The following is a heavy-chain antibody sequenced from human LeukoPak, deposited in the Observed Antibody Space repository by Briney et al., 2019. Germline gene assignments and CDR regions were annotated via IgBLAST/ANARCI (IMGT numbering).Heavy chain of an antibody. CDR3: ARSCRILDIVATIRARLGGNGFDI. CDR2: IYYSGST. CDR1: SGSISSYY. V-gene: IGHV4-59*12. Sequence: PSETLSLTCTVSSGSISSYYWSWIRQPPGKGLEWIGYIYYSGSTNYNPSLKSRVTISVDTSKNQFSLKLSSVTAADKAVYYCARSCRILDIVATIRARLGGNGFDIWGQGTMVTVSS. D-gene: IGHD5-12*01. J-gene: IGHJ3*02.